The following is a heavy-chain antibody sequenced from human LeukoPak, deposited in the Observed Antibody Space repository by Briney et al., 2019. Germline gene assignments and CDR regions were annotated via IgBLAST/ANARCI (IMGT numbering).Heavy chain of an antibody. Sequence: SETLSLTCTVSGGSISSYYWSWIRQPPGKGLEWIGYIYYSGSTNYNPSLKSRVTISVDTSKNQFSLKLSSVTAADTAVYYCARGSSSGEAYYYYYYMDVWGKGTTVTVSS. V-gene: IGHV4-59*01. CDR1: GGSISSYY. D-gene: IGHD1-26*01. CDR3: ARGSSSGEAYYYYYYMDV. CDR2: IYYSGST. J-gene: IGHJ6*03.